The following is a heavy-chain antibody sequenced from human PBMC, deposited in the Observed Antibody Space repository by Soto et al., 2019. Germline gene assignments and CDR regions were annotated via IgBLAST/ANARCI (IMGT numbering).Heavy chain of an antibody. CDR1: GFTVSSNY. V-gene: IGHV3-53*01. D-gene: IGHD3-22*01. CDR2: IYSGGST. J-gene: IGHJ6*02. CDR3: ASTYYYDSSGYYYYYGMDV. Sequence: PGGSLRLSCAASGFTVSSNYMSWVRQAPGKGLEWVSVIYSGGSTYYADSVKGRFTISRDNSKNTLYLQMNSLRAEDTAVYYCASTYYYDSSGYYYYYGMDVWGQGTTVTVSS.